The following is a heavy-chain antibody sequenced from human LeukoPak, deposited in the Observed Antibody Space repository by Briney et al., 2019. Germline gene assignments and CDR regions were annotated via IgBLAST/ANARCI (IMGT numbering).Heavy chain of an antibody. CDR2: INPNSGGT. Sequence: ASVKVSCKASGYTFTGYYMHWVRQAPGQGLEWMGWINPNSGGTNYAQKFQGRVTMTRDTSISTAYMELSRLRSDDTAVYYCARDKFPSNTAMVQYYFDYWGQGTLVTVSS. CDR1: GYTFTGYY. V-gene: IGHV1-2*02. D-gene: IGHD5-18*01. CDR3: ARDKFPSNTAMVQYYFDY. J-gene: IGHJ4*02.